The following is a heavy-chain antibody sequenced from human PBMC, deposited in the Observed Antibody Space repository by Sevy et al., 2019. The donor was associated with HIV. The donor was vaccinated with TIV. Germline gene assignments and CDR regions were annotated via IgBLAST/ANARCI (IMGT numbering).Heavy chain of an antibody. CDR1: GYTFTSYG. J-gene: IGHJ4*02. V-gene: IGHV1-18*01. D-gene: IGHD2-2*01. CDR2: ISAYNGNT. CDR3: ARGRYCSSTNCYPWDFDY. Sequence: VSVKVSCKASGYTFTSYGISWVRQAPGQGLEWMGWISAYNGNTNYAQKLQGRVTMTTDTSTSTAYMELRSLRSDDTAVYYCARGRYCSSTNCYPWDFDYWGQGTLVTVSS.